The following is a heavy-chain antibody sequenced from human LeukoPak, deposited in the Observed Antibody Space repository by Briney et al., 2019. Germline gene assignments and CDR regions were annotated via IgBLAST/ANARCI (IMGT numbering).Heavy chain of an antibody. J-gene: IGHJ4*02. D-gene: IGHD6-19*01. V-gene: IGHV3-7*03. CDR1: GFTFSTYW. CDR2: IKQDGSEK. Sequence: GGSLRLSCAASGFTFSTYWMSGVRQAPGKGLEWAANIKQDGSEKYYVDSVKGRFTISRDNAKNSLYLQMNSLRAEDTAVYYCAKPAISSRGWYYDYWGQGTLVTVSS. CDR3: AKPAISSRGWYYDY.